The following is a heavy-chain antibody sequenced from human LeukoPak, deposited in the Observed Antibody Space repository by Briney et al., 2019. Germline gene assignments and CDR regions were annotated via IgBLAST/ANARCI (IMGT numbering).Heavy chain of an antibody. CDR2: ISYDGSNK. CDR1: GFTFSTYS. CDR3: ARYSGSYYFDY. J-gene: IGHJ4*02. V-gene: IGHV3-30*03. Sequence: PGGSLRLSCAASGFTFSTYSMNWVRQAPGKGLEWVSVISYDGSNKYYADSVKGRFTISRDNSQNTLYLQMNSLGAEDTAVYYCARYSGSYYFDYWGQGTLVTVSS. D-gene: IGHD1-26*01.